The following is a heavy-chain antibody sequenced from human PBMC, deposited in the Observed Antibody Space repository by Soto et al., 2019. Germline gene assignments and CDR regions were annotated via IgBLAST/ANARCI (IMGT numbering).Heavy chain of an antibody. CDR2: ISAYNGNT. D-gene: IGHD3-10*01. J-gene: IGHJ5*02. V-gene: IGHV1-18*01. CDR1: GYTFTSYG. CDR3: ARGIWFGELSVRGGFDP. Sequence: ASVKVSCKASGYTFTSYGISWVRQAPGQGLEWMGWISAYNGNTNYAQKLQGRVTMTTDTSTSTAYMELRSLRSDDTAVYYCARGIWFGELSVRGGFDPWGQGTLVTVSS.